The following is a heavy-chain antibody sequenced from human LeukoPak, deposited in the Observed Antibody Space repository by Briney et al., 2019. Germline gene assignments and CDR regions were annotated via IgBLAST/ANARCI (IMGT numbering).Heavy chain of an antibody. J-gene: IGHJ4*02. CDR1: GFTFSSYS. Sequence: PRGPLRLSCAASGFTFSSYSMNWVRQAPGKGLEWVSSISSSSYIYYADSVKGRFTISRDNAKNSLYLQMNSLRAEDTAVYYCARDRDWNSFDYWGQGTLVTVSS. V-gene: IGHV3-21*01. CDR2: ISSSSYI. D-gene: IGHD1-1*01. CDR3: ARDRDWNSFDY.